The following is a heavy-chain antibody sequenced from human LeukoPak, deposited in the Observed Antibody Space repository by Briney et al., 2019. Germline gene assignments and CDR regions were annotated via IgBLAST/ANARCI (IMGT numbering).Heavy chain of an antibody. Sequence: ASVKVSCKPSGYTFTNYDINWVRQATGQGLEWMGWMSPKSGNTGSAQRFQGRVTMTRDTSISTAYMELSSLRSGDTAVYYCARVWGAIDYWGQGTLVTVSS. CDR2: MSPKSGNT. D-gene: IGHD1-26*01. CDR3: ARVWGAIDY. J-gene: IGHJ4*02. V-gene: IGHV1-8*01. CDR1: GYTFTNYD.